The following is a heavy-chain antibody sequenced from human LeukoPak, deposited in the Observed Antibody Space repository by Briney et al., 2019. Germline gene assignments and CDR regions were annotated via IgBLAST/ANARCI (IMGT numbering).Heavy chain of an antibody. Sequence: GGSLRLSCAASGFTFSSYNMNWVRQAPGKGLEWVSYISTSSSSIEYADSVKGRFTISRDNAKNSLYLQMNSLRVEGTAVYYCARDYYDNSGYYHGGYWGQGTLVTVSP. CDR3: ARDYYDNSGYYHGGY. V-gene: IGHV3-48*01. J-gene: IGHJ4*02. D-gene: IGHD3-22*01. CDR2: ISTSSSSI. CDR1: GFTFSSYN.